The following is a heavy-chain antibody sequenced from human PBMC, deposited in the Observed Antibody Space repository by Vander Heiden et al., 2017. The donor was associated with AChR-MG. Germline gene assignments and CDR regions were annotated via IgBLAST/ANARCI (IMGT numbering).Heavy chain of an antibody. V-gene: IGHV3-30*02. CDR1: GFTFSSYG. CDR3: AKAKRAYIRYYYGMDV. D-gene: IGHD4-4*01. J-gene: IGHJ6*02. Sequence: QVQLVEYGGGVVQPGGSLRLSCAASGFTFSSYGMHWVRQAPGKGLEWVAFIRYDGSNKNYADSVKGRFTISRDNSKNTLYLQMNSLRAEDTAVYYCAKAKRAYIRYYYGMDVWGQGTTVTVSS. CDR2: IRYDGSNK.